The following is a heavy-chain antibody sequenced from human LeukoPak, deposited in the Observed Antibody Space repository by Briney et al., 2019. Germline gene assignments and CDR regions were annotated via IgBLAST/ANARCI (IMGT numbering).Heavy chain of an antibody. CDR2: ITGSGGST. D-gene: IGHD3-10*01. CDR1: GFTFSNYA. V-gene: IGHV3-23*01. J-gene: IGHJ4*02. CDR3: AKGPRGLWFGELSD. Sequence: GGSLRLSCAASGFTFSNYAMSWVCQAPGKGLEWVSAITGSGGSTYYADSVKGRFTISRDNSKNTLFLQMNSLRVEDSAVYYCAKGPRGLWFGELSDWGQGTLVTVSS.